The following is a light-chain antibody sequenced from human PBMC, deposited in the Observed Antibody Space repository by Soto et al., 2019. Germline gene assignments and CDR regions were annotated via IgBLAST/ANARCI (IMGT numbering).Light chain of an antibody. Sequence: QAVVTQPPSASGTPGQTVTISCSGSSSNIGSNTVNWYQQLPGTAPKLLIYSNNQRPSGVPDRFSGSKSGTSASLAISGLQSEDEADYYCAAWDDSLNGPYVVFGGGTKLTVL. CDR1: SSNIGSNT. J-gene: IGLJ2*01. CDR2: SNN. V-gene: IGLV1-44*01. CDR3: AAWDDSLNGPYVV.